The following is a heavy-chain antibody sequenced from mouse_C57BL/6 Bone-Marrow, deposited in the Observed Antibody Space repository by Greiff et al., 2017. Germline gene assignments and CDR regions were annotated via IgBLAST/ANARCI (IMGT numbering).Heavy chain of an antibody. V-gene: IGHV5-16*01. CDR3: ARDQGAMDY. J-gene: IGHJ4*01. D-gene: IGHD3-2*02. CDR2: INYDGSSS. CDR1: GFTFSDYY. Sequence: EVQGVASERGLVQPGSSMKLSCTASGFTFSDYYMAWVRQVPENGLEWVANINYDGSSSYYLDSLKSPFIISRDNAKNILYLQMSRLKSEDTATYYCARDQGAMDYWGQGTSVTVSS.